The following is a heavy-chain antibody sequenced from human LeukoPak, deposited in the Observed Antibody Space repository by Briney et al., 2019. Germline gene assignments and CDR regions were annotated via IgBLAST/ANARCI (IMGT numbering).Heavy chain of an antibody. J-gene: IGHJ4*02. D-gene: IGHD2-15*01. Sequence: GGSLRLSCAASGFTFSSYAMHWVRQAPGKGLEWVAVISYDGSNKYYADSVEGRFTISRDNSKNTLYLQMNSLRAEDTAVHYCAREKDGCLDYWGQGTLVTVSS. CDR3: AREKDGCLDY. CDR2: ISYDGSNK. V-gene: IGHV3-30*04. CDR1: GFTFSSYA.